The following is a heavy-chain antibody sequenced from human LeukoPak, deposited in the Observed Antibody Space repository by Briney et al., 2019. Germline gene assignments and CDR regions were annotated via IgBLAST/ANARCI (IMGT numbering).Heavy chain of an antibody. CDR1: GFTFNSYS. CDR2: ISHTSEST. CDR3: ARASNWGSGDAFDL. D-gene: IGHD7-27*01. V-gene: IGHV3-48*02. J-gene: IGHJ3*01. Sequence: GGSLRLSCAASGFTFNSYSMSWVRHAPGKGLEWVSYISHTSESTYYADSVRGRFSISRDDAKSSLYLQMNSLRDEDTAVYYCARASNWGSGDAFDLWGQGTMVTVSS.